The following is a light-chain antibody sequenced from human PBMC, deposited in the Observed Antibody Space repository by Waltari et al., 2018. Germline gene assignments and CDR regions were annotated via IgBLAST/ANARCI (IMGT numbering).Light chain of an antibody. J-gene: IGLJ3*02. V-gene: IGLV2-11*01. CDR3: CSYAGSYTGV. CDR2: DVS. Sequence: QSALTQPRSVSGSPGQSVTISCPGTSSDVGGYNYVSWYQQHPGKAPKLMIDDVSKRPSGVPDRFSGSKSGNTASLTISGLQAEDEADYYCCSYAGSYTGVFGGGTKLTVL. CDR1: SSDVGGYNY.